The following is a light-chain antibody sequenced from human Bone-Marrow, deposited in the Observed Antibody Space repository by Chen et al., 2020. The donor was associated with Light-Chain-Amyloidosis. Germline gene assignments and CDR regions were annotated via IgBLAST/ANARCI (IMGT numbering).Light chain of an antibody. J-gene: IGLJ3*02. CDR3: SSFAAGSTWV. Sequence: QSALTQPASVSGFHGQSITISCTGTTNEVGGHAFVSWYQRHPGKAPKFLIYEDTERASGVSNRFSGSKSGNTASLTISGLQAEDEADYYCSSFAAGSTWVFGGGTSLTVL. CDR2: EDT. V-gene: IGLV2-23*01. CDR1: TNEVGGHAF.